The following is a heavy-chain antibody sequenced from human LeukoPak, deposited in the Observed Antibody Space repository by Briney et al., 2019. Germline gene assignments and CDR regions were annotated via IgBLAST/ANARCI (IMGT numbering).Heavy chain of an antibody. V-gene: IGHV4-30-2*01. J-gene: IGHJ4*02. CDR3: ATLTTVVTAYYFDY. Sequence: SQTLSLTCAVYGGSISSGGYSWSWIRQPPGKGLEWIGYIYHSGSTDYNPSIKSRVTISVDTSKSQFSLKLTSVTAADTAVYYCATLTTVVTAYYFDYWGQGTLVTVS. D-gene: IGHD4-23*01. CDR2: IYHSGST. CDR1: GGSISSGGYS.